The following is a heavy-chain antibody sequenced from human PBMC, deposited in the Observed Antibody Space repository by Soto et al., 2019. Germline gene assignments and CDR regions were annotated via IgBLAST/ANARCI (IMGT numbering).Heavy chain of an antibody. D-gene: IGHD3-22*01. CDR1: GFTFSSYG. V-gene: IGHV3-30*18. CDR2: ISYDGSNK. CDR3: AKDWGDYYDSSGYDPTAFDY. Sequence: GSLRLSCAASGFTFSSYGMHWVRQAPGKGLEWVAVISYDGSNKYYADSVKGRFTISRDNSKNTLYLQMNSLRAEDTAVYYCAKDWGDYYDSSGYDPTAFDYWGQGTLVTVSS. J-gene: IGHJ4*02.